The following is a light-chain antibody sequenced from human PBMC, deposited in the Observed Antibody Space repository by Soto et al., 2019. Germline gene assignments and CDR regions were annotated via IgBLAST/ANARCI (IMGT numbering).Light chain of an antibody. J-gene: IGKJ1*01. Sequence: EMVLTQSPGTLSLSPGERATLSSRASQSVSSSYLAWYQQKPGQAPRLLIYGASSRATGIPDRFSGSGSGTDFTLTISRLEPEDFAVYYCQQYGRWTFGQGTKVEIK. CDR2: GAS. CDR3: QQYGRWT. V-gene: IGKV3-20*01. CDR1: QSVSSSY.